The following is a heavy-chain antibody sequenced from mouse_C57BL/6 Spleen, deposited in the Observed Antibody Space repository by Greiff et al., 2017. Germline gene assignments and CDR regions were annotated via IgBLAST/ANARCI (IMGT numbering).Heavy chain of an antibody. CDR2: IYPGGGNT. D-gene: IGHD4-1*01. CDR3: ARSDWDGCFDY. Sequence: VQGVESGAELVRPGASVKLSCKASGYTFTDYYMNWVKQRPGKGLEWIARIYPGGGNTYYNEKFKGKATLTAEKSSSTAYMQLSSLTSEDSAVYFCARSDWDGCFDYWRQGTTLTVSS. V-gene: IGHV1-76*01. J-gene: IGHJ2*01. CDR1: GYTFTDYY.